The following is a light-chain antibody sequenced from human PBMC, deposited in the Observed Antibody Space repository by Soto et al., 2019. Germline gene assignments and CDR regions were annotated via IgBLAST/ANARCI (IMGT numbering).Light chain of an antibody. CDR1: QSISSSY. CDR2: GAS. Sequence: VWTQSTATLSFSPGEGATVSCRVSQSISSSYLSWYQQRPGQAPRLLIYGASTRATGIPARFSGSGLGSGTDFTLTISSLQPEDFAVYYCQQDYNLPITFGQGTRLEIK. V-gene: IGKV3D-7*01. J-gene: IGKJ5*01. CDR3: QQDYNLPIT.